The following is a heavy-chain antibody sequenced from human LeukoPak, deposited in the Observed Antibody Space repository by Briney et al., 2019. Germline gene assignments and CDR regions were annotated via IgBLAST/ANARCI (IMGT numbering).Heavy chain of an antibody. CDR1: GDSISSRNW. CDR2: IFHTGST. V-gene: IGHV4-4*02. J-gene: IGHJ6*03. D-gene: IGHD3-10*01. CDR3: ASVRRGFGESSKYYSYYYMDV. Sequence: PSETLSLTCSVSGDSISSRNWWTWVRQTPEKGLEWIGEIFHTGSTNYNPSVEGRVTISVDTSKNQFSLRLSAVTAADTAVYYCASVRRGFGESSKYYSYYYMDVWGNGTTVTISS.